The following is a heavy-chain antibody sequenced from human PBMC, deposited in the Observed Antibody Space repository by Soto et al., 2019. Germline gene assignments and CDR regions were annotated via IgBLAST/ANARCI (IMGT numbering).Heavy chain of an antibody. D-gene: IGHD3-22*01. J-gene: IGHJ4*02. CDR2: ISYDGSNK. CDR3: ATYDSSGLAFDY. CDR1: GFTFSSYA. V-gene: IGHV3-30-3*01. Sequence: GGSLRLSCAASGFTFSSYAMHWVRQAPGKGLEWVAVISYDGSNKYYADSVKGRFTISRDNSKNTLYLQMNSLRAEDTAVYYCATYDSSGLAFDYWGQGTLVTAPQ.